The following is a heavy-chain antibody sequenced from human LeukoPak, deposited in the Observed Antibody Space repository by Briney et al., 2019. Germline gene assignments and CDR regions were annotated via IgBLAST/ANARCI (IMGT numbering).Heavy chain of an antibody. CDR3: ARSGSYLHYYYYYGMDV. Sequence: KPSETLSLTCTVSGGSMSSYYWSWIRQPPGKGLEWIGYIYYSGSTNYNPSLKSRVTISVDTSKNQFSLKLSSVTAADTAVYYCARSGSYLHYYYYYGMDVWGQGTTVTVSS. J-gene: IGHJ6*02. CDR1: GGSMSSYY. CDR2: IYYSGST. V-gene: IGHV4-59*08. D-gene: IGHD1-26*01.